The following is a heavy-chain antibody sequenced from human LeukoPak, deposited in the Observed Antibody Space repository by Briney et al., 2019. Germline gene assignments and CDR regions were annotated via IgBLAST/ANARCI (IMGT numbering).Heavy chain of an antibody. V-gene: IGHV4-39*07. CDR3: ARRTQRSPFDY. D-gene: IGHD1-1*01. CDR1: GGSISSSSYY. J-gene: IGHJ4*02. Sequence: SETLSLTCTVSGGSISSSSYYWGWIRQPPGKGLEWIGSIYYSGSTYYNPSLKSRVTISVDTSKNQFSLKLSSVTAADTAVYYCARRTQRSPFDYWGQGTLVTVSS. CDR2: IYYSGST.